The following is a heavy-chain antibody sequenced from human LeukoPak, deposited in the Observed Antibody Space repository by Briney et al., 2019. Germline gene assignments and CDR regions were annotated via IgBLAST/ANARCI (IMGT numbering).Heavy chain of an antibody. J-gene: IGHJ6*02. CDR1: GGSISSYY. CDR3: ARHIGEQQLVWGDYYYYGMDV. CDR2: IYYSGST. Sequence: PSETLSLTCTVSGGSISSYYWSWIRQPPGKGLEWIGYIYYSGSTNYNPSLKSRVTISVDTSKNQFSLKLSSVTAADTAVYYCARHIGEQQLVWGDYYYYGMDVWGQGTTVTVSS. V-gene: IGHV4-59*08. D-gene: IGHD6-13*01.